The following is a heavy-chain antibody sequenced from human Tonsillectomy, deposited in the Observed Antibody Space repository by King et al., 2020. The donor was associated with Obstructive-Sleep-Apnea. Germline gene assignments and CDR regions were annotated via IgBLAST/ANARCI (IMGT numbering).Heavy chain of an antibody. Sequence: VQLVESGGGVVQPGGSLRLSCAASGFTFSSYDIHWVRQTPGKGLEWVACIRYDGSDKYYADSVQGRFTISRDNSKKTLYLQLNSLRAEDTAVYYCARNDMITFGGPMIDYWGQGTLVTVSS. J-gene: IGHJ4*02. CDR1: GFTFSSYD. D-gene: IGHD3-16*01. CDR2: IRYDGSDK. V-gene: IGHV3-30*02. CDR3: ARNDMITFGGPMIDY.